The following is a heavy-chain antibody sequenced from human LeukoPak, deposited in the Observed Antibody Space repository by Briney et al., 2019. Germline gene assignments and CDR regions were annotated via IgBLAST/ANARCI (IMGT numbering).Heavy chain of an antibody. D-gene: IGHD4-17*01. CDR2: IYTTGST. J-gene: IGHJ5*02. Sequence: SETLSLTCTVSGGSINNYYWSWIRQPAGKVLEWIGRIYTTGSTNYNPSLKSRITMSVDTSENQFSLELSSVTAADTAVYYCARLDYGDYEGWWFDPWGQGTLVTVSS. CDR1: GGSINNYY. V-gene: IGHV4-4*07. CDR3: ARLDYGDYEGWWFDP.